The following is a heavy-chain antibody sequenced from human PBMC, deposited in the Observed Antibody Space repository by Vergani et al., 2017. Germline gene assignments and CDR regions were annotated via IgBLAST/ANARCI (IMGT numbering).Heavy chain of an antibody. CDR2: IVVGSGNT. V-gene: IGHV1-58*02. J-gene: IGHJ4*02. Sequence: QMQLVQSGPEVRKPGTSVKVSCKASGFIFTSSAMQWVRQARGQRLEWIGWIVVGSGNTNYAQKFQERVTITRDMSTSTAYLELSSLRAEDTAVYYCARVLITFGGVSAEIDYWGQGTLVTVSS. CDR3: ARVLITFGGVSAEIDY. CDR1: GFIFTSSA. D-gene: IGHD3-16*01.